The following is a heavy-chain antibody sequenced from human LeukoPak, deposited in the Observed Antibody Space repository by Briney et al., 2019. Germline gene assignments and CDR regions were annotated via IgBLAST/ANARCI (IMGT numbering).Heavy chain of an antibody. CDR3: ARDRYCSSTSCQGVGWFDP. D-gene: IGHD2-2*01. Sequence: ASVKVSCKASGYTFTSYAMHWGRQAPGQRLEWMGGINAGNGNTKYSQKFQGRGTITRDTSASTAYMELSSLRSEDTAVYYCARDRYCSSTSCQGVGWFDPWGQGTLVTVSS. CDR1: GYTFTSYA. CDR2: INAGNGNT. V-gene: IGHV1-3*01. J-gene: IGHJ5*02.